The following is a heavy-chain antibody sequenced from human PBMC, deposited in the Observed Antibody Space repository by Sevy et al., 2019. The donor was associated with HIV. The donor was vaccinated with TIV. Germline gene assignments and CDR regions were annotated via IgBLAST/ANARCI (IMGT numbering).Heavy chain of an antibody. CDR3: ARPRANYVDHYFFYAMDV. J-gene: IGHJ6*02. V-gene: IGHV3-30-3*01. Sequence: GGSLRLSCAASGFAFSNYYAMHWVRQAPGKGLEWVALISYDGSDTYYEDSVKGRFTVSRDKFKNTLFLQMNSLTTEDTAVYYCARPRANYVDHYFFYAMDVWGQGTTVTVSS. D-gene: IGHD4-17*01. CDR1: GFAFSNYYA. CDR2: ISYDGSDT.